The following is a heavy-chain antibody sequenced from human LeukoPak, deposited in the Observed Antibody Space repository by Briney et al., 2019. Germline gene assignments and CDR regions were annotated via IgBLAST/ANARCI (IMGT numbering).Heavy chain of an antibody. V-gene: IGHV3-21*01. CDR2: IGSSSSYI. Sequence: GGSLRLSCAASGFTFSSYSMNWVRQAPGKGLEWVSSIGSSSSYIYYADSVKGRFTISRDNAKNSLYLQMNSLRAEDTAVYYCARELRGIQLWYFDYWGQGTLVTVSS. J-gene: IGHJ4*02. CDR3: ARELRGIQLWYFDY. CDR1: GFTFSSYS. D-gene: IGHD5-18*01.